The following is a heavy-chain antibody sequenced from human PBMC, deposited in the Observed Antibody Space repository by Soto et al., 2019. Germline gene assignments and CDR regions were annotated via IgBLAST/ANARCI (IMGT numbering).Heavy chain of an antibody. D-gene: IGHD2-2*01. J-gene: IGHJ3*02. CDR1: GCPNSISSYY. V-gene: IGHV4-39*01. CDR2: IYYKGST. CDR3: ARHVFSKGAFDI. Sequence: SDTLSLTYNVSGCPNSISSYYWCWIRQPPGKGLEWIASIYYKGSTYYNPSLKSRVTISVDTSKNQFSLKLSSVTAADTAVYYCARHVFSKGAFDIWGQGTMVT.